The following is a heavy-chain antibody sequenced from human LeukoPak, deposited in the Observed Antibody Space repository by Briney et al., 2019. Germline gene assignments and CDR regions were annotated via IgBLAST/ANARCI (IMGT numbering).Heavy chain of an antibody. CDR3: ERGQARLAWFDP. CDR1: VYSISSGYY. Sequence: SETLSLTCTVSVYSISSGYYWGWIRQPPGKGLEWIGSIYYSGSTYYNPSLKSRVTISVDTSKNQFSLKLRSVTAADTAVYYCERGQARLAWFDPWGQGTLVTVSS. D-gene: IGHD6-19*01. CDR2: IYYSGST. J-gene: IGHJ5*02. V-gene: IGHV4-38-2*02.